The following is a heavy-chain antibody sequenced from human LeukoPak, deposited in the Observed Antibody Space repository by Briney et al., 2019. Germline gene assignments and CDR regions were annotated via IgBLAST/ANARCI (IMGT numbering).Heavy chain of an antibody. CDR2: ISPGGNSV. D-gene: IGHD3-16*01. Sequence: GGSLRLSCAASGFTFSSYTMNWVRQAPGKGLELVSSISPGGNSVYHAYSVKGRFTLSRDNAQNSLYLQMNSLRDEDTGVYYCARDFIGESGYSGYWGQGALVTVSS. V-gene: IGHV3-21*01. CDR1: GFTFSSYT. J-gene: IGHJ4*02. CDR3: ARDFIGESGYSGY.